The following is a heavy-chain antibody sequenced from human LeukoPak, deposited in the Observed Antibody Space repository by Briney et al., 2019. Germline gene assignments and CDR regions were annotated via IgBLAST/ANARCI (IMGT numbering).Heavy chain of an antibody. CDR1: GYTFTSYD. D-gene: IGHD3-3*01. J-gene: IGHJ6*03. V-gene: IGHV1-8*01. Sequence: ASVKVSCKASGYTFTSYDINWVRQATGQGLEWMGWMNPNSGNTGYAQKFQGRVTMTRNTSISTAYMELSSLRSEDTAVYYCARNYDFWSGYWDYYYYYMDVWGKGTTVTVSS. CDR2: MNPNSGNT. CDR3: ARNYDFWSGYWDYYYYYMDV.